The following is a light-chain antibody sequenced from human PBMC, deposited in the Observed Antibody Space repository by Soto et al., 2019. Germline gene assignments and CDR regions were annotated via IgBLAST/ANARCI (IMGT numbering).Light chain of an antibody. CDR2: EVT. Sequence: QSALTQPASVSGSPGQSITISCTGTRNDVGAYNYVSWYQQHPGKAPKLMIYEVTSRPSGVSNRFSGSKSGNTASLTISGLQDAEEADHYCSSFTSETTLIFGGGTKVTV. CDR3: SSFTSETTLI. V-gene: IGLV2-14*01. J-gene: IGLJ2*01. CDR1: RNDVGAYNY.